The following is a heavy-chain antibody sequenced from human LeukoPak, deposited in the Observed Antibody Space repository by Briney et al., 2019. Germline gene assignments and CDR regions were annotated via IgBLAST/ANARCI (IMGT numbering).Heavy chain of an antibody. J-gene: IGHJ3*02. Sequence: ASVKVSCKASGYTFTSYGISWVRQAPGQGLEWMGWISAYNGNTNYAQKLQGRVTMTTDTSTSTAYMELRSLRSDDTAVYYCALQDIGYSSGWPYAFDIWGQGTMVTVSS. V-gene: IGHV1-18*01. CDR3: ALQDIGYSSGWPYAFDI. CDR1: GYTFTSYG. CDR2: ISAYNGNT. D-gene: IGHD6-19*01.